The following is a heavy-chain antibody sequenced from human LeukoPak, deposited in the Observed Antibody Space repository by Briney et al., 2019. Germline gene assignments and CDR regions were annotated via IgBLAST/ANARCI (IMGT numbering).Heavy chain of an antibody. J-gene: IGHJ4*02. CDR2: ISSSGSTI. D-gene: IGHD3-22*01. CDR3: ARELGYYYDSRFDY. CDR1: GFTFSSYA. Sequence: GGSLRLSCAASGFTFSSYAMSWVRQAPGKGLEWVSYISSSGSTIYYADSVKGRFTISRDNAKNSLYLQMNSLRAEDTAVYYCARELGYYYDSRFDYWGQGTLVTVSS. V-gene: IGHV3-48*04.